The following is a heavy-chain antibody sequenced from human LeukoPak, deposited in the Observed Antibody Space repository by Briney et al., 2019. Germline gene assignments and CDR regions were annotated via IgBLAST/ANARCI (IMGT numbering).Heavy chain of an antibody. V-gene: IGHV4-59*01. J-gene: IGHJ5*02. CDR3: ARQVLRFLEWSPGWLDP. D-gene: IGHD3-3*01. CDR1: GGSISSYY. Sequence: SETLSLTCTVSGGSISSYYWSWIRQPPGKGLEWIGYIYYSGSTNYNPSLKSRVTISVDTSKNLFSLKLSSVTAADTAVYYCARQVLRFLEWSPGWLDPWGQGTLVTVSS. CDR2: IYYSGST.